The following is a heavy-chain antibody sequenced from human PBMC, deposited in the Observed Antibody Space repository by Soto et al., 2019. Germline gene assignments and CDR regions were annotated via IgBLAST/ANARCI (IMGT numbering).Heavy chain of an antibody. Sequence: EVQLVESGGGLVQPGGSLRLSCAASGFIFSTYWMHWVRQAPGKGLVWVSRINSDGSSLSNADSVKGRFTISRDNAKNTLYLQMNSLRAEDTAVYYCARIPDSSSSDYVGLFDIWGQGTMVTVSS. J-gene: IGHJ3*02. CDR3: ARIPDSSSSDYVGLFDI. V-gene: IGHV3-74*01. CDR2: INSDGSSL. CDR1: GFIFSTYW. D-gene: IGHD6-6*01.